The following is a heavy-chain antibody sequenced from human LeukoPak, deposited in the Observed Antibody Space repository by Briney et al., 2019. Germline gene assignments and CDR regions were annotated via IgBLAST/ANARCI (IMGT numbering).Heavy chain of an antibody. CDR1: GFTVSSSF. CDR3: ARDDRTVVPGTFDN. Sequence: GGSLRLSCAASGFTVSSSFMSWVRQAPGTGLQWVSVIYRDGTTYYADSVRGRFTISRDNSKNTLYLQMSSLRVEDTAVYYCARDDRTVVPGTFDNWGQGTLVTVSS. J-gene: IGHJ4*02. V-gene: IGHV3-53*01. CDR2: IYRDGTT. D-gene: IGHD6-13*01.